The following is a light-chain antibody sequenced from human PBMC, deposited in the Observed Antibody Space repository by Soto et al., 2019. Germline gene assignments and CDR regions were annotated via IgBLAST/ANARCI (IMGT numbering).Light chain of an antibody. J-gene: IGKJ1*01. Sequence: DIQMTQSPSTLSASVGEGVTMTCRASQSISSWLAWYQQKPGKAPKLLIYDASTLETGVPSRFSGSGSGTEFTLTISSLQPEDFATYYCQHYNSYSEAFGQGTKVDIK. CDR3: QHYNSYSEA. CDR2: DAS. V-gene: IGKV1-5*01. CDR1: QSISSW.